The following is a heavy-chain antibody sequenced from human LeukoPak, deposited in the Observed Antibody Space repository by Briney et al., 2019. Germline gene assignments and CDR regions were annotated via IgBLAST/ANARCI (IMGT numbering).Heavy chain of an antibody. CDR1: GASVSGSAYY. V-gene: IGHV4-39*07. Sequence: KPSETLSLTCTVSGASVSGSAYYRGWIRQPPGKGLEWIGNIYYSGSTYYNESLESRVTISIDMSKNQFSLKLNSVTAADTAVYYCARAEVDIVVVVAAAYNWFDPWGQGTLVTVSS. J-gene: IGHJ5*02. CDR2: IYYSGST. D-gene: IGHD2-15*01. CDR3: ARAEVDIVVVVAAAYNWFDP.